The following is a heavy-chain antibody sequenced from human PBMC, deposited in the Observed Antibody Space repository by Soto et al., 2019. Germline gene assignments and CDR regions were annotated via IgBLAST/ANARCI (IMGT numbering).Heavy chain of an antibody. Sequence: QVQLQESGPGLVKPSQTLSLTCTVSGGSISSGDYYWSWIRQPPGKGLEWIGYIYYSGSTYYNPSLKSRVTISVDTSKNQFSLKLSSVTAAATAVYYCARATERFLDQSYGMDVWGQGTTVTVSS. CDR2: IYYSGST. D-gene: IGHD3-3*01. CDR1: GGSISSGDYY. J-gene: IGHJ6*02. CDR3: ARATERFLDQSYGMDV. V-gene: IGHV4-30-4*01.